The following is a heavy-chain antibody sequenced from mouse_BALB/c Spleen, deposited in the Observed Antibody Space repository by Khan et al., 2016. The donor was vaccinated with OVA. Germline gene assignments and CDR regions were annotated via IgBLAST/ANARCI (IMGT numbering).Heavy chain of an antibody. V-gene: IGHV1-54*01. CDR2: INPGSGGT. CDR1: GYAFTNYL. CDR3: AIYYDYDD. Sequence: QVQLKQSGAELVRPGTSVKVSCKASGYAFTNYLIEWVKQRPGQGLEWIGVINPGSGGTNYNEKFKGKATLTADKSSSTAYMQLSSLTSDDSAVYFCAIYYDYDDWGQGTTLTVSS. J-gene: IGHJ2*01. D-gene: IGHD2-4*01.